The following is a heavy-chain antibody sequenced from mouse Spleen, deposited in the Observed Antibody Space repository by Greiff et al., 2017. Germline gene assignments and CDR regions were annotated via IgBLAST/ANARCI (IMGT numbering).Heavy chain of an antibody. D-gene: IGHD2-10*01. CDR3: AREGAYYGTDYFDY. CDR2: INSNGGST. V-gene: IGHV5-6-3*01. J-gene: IGHJ2*01. Sequence: EVKLVESGGGLVQPGGSLKLSCAASGFTFSSYGMSWVRQTPDKRLELVATINSNGGSTYYPDSVKGRFTISRDNAKNTLYLQMSSLKSEDTAMYYCAREGAYYGTDYFDYWGQGTTLTVSS. CDR1: GFTFSSYG.